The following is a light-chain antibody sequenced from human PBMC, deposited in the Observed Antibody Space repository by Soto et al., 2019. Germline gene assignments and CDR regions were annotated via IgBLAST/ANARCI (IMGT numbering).Light chain of an antibody. J-gene: IGKJ3*01. Sequence: MTQSPLSLSVTPGEPASISCRSSQSLLHSNGYNYVDWYVQRPGQSPQLLIYLGSTRASGVPDRFSGSGSATDFTLKISRVEAEDVGVYYCMQGLQILFTFGPGTTVDFK. V-gene: IGKV2-28*01. CDR1: QSLLHSNGYNY. CDR2: LGS. CDR3: MQGLQILFT.